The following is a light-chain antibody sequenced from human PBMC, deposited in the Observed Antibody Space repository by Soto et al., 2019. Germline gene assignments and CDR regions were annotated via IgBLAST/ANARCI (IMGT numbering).Light chain of an antibody. CDR3: CSYAGSYTVV. Sequence: QSALTQPRSVSGSPGQAVPISCTGTSSDVGGYNFVSWYQQHSGKAPKLIIYDVTKRPSGVPDRFSGSKSGNTASLTISGLQAEDEADYYCCSYAGSYTVVFGGGTKLTVL. CDR1: SSDVGGYNF. J-gene: IGLJ2*01. CDR2: DVT. V-gene: IGLV2-11*01.